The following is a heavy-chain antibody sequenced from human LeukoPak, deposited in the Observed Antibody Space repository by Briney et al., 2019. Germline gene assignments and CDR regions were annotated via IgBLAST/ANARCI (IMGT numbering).Heavy chain of an antibody. D-gene: IGHD4-23*01. Sequence: GGSLRLSCAASGFTFSSYSMNWVRQAPGKGLEWVSCISSSSSYIYYADSVKGRFTISRDISKNTLYLQMSSLRAEDTAVYYCARRAGGYSHPYDYWGQGVLVTVS. CDR2: ISSSSSYI. CDR1: GFTFSSYS. V-gene: IGHV3-21*04. J-gene: IGHJ4*02. CDR3: ARRAGGYSHPYDY.